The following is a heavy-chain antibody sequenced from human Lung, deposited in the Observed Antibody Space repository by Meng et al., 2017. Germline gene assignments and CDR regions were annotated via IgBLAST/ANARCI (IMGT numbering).Heavy chain of an antibody. J-gene: IGHJ1*01. D-gene: IGHD1-1*01. Sequence: VDSGGVLVPPGGSLGLSGAASGFTFTDDWMRWVRQGPGKGLVWVSRINRDGTKPTYADSVKGRFTISRDNAKNTLYLQMNNLRAEDTAFYYCTNDRLNHWGQGALVTVSS. CDR1: GFTFTDDW. CDR2: INRDGTKP. CDR3: TNDRLNH. V-gene: IGHV3-74*01.